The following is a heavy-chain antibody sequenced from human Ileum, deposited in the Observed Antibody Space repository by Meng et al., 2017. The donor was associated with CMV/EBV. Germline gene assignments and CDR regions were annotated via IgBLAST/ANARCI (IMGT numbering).Heavy chain of an antibody. CDR1: GFTFSNYA. V-gene: IGHV3-30*04. J-gene: IGHJ4*02. CDR3: ARAAYYDSSGYWPDC. D-gene: IGHD3-22*01. Sequence: GESLMISCAASGFTFSNYAMHWVRQAPGKGLEWVAVISYDGNNKYYADSVKGRFTISRDNSKNTLFLQMNSLRAEDTAVYYCARAAYYDSSGYWPDCWGQGTLVTVSS. CDR2: ISYDGNNK.